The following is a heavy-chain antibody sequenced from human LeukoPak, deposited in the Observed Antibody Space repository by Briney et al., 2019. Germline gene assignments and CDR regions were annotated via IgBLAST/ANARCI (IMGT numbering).Heavy chain of an antibody. V-gene: IGHV3-30-3*01. J-gene: IGHJ4*02. Sequence: LPGGSLRLSCAASGFTFSSYAMHWVRQAPGKGLEWVAVISYDGSNKYYADSVKGRFTISRDNSKNTLYPQMNSLRAEDTAVYYCARDHRGSGSYYTANRVYWGQGTLVTVSS. CDR2: ISYDGSNK. CDR3: ARDHRGSGSYYTANRVY. CDR1: GFTFSSYA. D-gene: IGHD3-10*01.